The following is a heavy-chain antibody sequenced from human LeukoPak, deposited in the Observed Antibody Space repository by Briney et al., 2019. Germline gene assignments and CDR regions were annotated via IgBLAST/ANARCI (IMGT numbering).Heavy chain of an antibody. V-gene: IGHV1-69*02. J-gene: IGHJ6*02. D-gene: IGHD1-26*01. Sequence: SVKVSCKASGGTFSSYTISWVRQAPGQGLEWMGRIIPILGIANYAQKFQGRVTITADKSTSTAHMELSSLRSEDTAVYYCARGKGATKVYYYGMDVWGQGTTVTVSS. CDR3: ARGKGATKVYYYGMDV. CDR2: IIPILGIA. CDR1: GGTFSSYT.